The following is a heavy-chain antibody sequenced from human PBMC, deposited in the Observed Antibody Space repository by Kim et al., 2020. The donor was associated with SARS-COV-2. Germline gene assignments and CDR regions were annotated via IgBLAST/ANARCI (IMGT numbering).Heavy chain of an antibody. CDR3: ARGSSSWYYYYGMDV. V-gene: IGHV7-4-1*02. J-gene: IGHJ6*02. CDR2: INTNTGNP. Sequence: ASVKVSCKASGYTFTSYAMNWVRQAPGQGLEWMGWINTNTGNPTYAQGFTGRFVFSLDTSVSTAYLQISSLKAEDTAVYYCARGSSSWYYYYGMDVWGQGTTVTVSS. CDR1: GYTFTSYA. D-gene: IGHD6-13*01.